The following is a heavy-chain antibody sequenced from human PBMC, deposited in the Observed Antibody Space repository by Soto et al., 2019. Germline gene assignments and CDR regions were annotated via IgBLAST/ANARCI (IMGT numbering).Heavy chain of an antibody. J-gene: IGHJ5*02. CDR2: INPSGGST. CDR3: AGVYGDYVGWFDP. CDR1: GYTFTIYY. Sequence: ASVKVSCKASGYTFTIYYMHWVRQAPGQGLEWMGIINPSGGSTSYAQKFQGRVTMTRDTSTSTVYMELSSLRSEDTAVYYCAGVYGDYVGWFDPWGQGTLVTVSS. D-gene: IGHD4-17*01. V-gene: IGHV1-46*01.